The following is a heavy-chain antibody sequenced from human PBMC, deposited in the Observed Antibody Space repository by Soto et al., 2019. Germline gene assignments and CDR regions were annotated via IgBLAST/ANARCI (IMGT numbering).Heavy chain of an antibody. V-gene: IGHV4-59*08. CDR1: GGSISSYY. Sequence: PSETLSLTCTVSGGSISSYYWSWIRQPPGKGLEWIGYMYYGGRTNYNPSLKSRGTISVDTSKMQVSLKLTSVTAADTAVYFCARGTPSPLIVRSSRGPWFDPWGQGTLVTVSS. D-gene: IGHD2-15*01. J-gene: IGHJ5*02. CDR2: MYYGGRT. CDR3: ARGTPSPLIVRSSRGPWFDP.